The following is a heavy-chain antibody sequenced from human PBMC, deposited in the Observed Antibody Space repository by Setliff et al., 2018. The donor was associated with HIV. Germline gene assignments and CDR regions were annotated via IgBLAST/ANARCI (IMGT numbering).Heavy chain of an antibody. J-gene: IGHJ5*01. Sequence: SETLSLTCAVYGGSFSGYYWSWIRQPPGKGLEWIGEINHSGSTNYNPSLKSRVTISIDTSKNQFSLKLSSVTAADTAVYYCARPDRGSWYSWFDPWGQGTLVTVSS. D-gene: IGHD6-13*01. CDR2: INHSGST. CDR3: ARPDRGSWYSWFDP. CDR1: GGSFSGYY. V-gene: IGHV4-34*01.